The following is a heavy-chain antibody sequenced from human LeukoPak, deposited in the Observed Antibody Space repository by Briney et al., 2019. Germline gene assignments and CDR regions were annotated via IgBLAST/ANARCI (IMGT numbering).Heavy chain of an antibody. D-gene: IGHD5-12*01. CDR2: IYYSGST. CDR1: GGSISSYY. V-gene: IGHV4-59*01. CDR3: ARVVAPYYYYGMDV. Sequence: MTSETLSLTCTVSGGSISSYYWSWIRQPPGKGLEWIGYIYYSGSTNYNPSLKSRVTISVDTSKNQFSLKLSSVIAADTAVYYCARVVAPYYYYGMDVWGQGTTVTVSS. J-gene: IGHJ6*02.